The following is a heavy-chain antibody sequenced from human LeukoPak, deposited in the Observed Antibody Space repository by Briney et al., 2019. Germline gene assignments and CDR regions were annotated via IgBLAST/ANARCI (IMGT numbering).Heavy chain of an antibody. CDR3: AREEMATIRFGRHWFDP. V-gene: IGHV1-18*01. J-gene: IGHJ5*02. CDR1: VYTVTIYG. CDR2: TTAYNGKT. Sequence: ASVNVSFKSSVYTVTIYGISWVRQSPGQRLYWMGWTTAYNGKTNYAQKLQGRVTMTTDTSTSTAYMELRSLRYDDTAVYYCAREEMATIRFGRHWFDPWGQGTLVTVSS. D-gene: IGHD5-24*01.